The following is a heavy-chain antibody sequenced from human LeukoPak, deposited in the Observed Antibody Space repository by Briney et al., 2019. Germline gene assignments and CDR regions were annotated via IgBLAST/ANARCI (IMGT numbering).Heavy chain of an antibody. Sequence: GGSLRLSCAASGFTFSGYSMNWVRQAPGKGLEWVSSISSSSSYIYYADSVKGRFTISRDNAKNSLYLQMNSLRAEDTAVYYCARDRVEYYFDYWGQGTLVTVSS. CDR2: ISSSSSYI. V-gene: IGHV3-21*01. J-gene: IGHJ4*02. D-gene: IGHD3-10*01. CDR3: ARDRVEYYFDY. CDR1: GFTFSGYS.